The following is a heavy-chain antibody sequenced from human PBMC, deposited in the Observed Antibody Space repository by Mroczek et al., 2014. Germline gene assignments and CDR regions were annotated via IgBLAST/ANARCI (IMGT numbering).Heavy chain of an antibody. V-gene: IGHV4-59*01. J-gene: IGHJ4*02. CDR1: GGSISSYY. CDR2: IYYSGST. CDR3: ARIGLGYCSGGSCYGYFDY. D-gene: IGHD2-15*01. Sequence: VQLVESGPGLVKPSETLSLTCTVSGGSISSYYWSWIRQPPGKGLEWIGYIYYSGSTNYNPSLKSRVTISVDTSKNQFSLKLSSVTAADTAVYYCARIGLGYCSGGSCYGYFDYWGQGTLVTVSS.